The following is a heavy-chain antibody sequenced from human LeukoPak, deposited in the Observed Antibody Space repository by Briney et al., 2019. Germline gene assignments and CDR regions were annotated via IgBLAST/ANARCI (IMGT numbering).Heavy chain of an antibody. Sequence: GESLKISCKGSGYSFTSYWIGWVRQMPGKGLEWMGIIYPGDSDTRYSPSFQGQVTISADKSISTAYLQWSSLKASDTAMYYWPKPHYDILTGYYGPYYFDYWGQGTLVTVSS. CDR3: PKPHYDILTGYYGPYYFDY. CDR2: IYPGDSDT. J-gene: IGHJ4*02. CDR1: GYSFTSYW. V-gene: IGHV5-51*01. D-gene: IGHD3-9*01.